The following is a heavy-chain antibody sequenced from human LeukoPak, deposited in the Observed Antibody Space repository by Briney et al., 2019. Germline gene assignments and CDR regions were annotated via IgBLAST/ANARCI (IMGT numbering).Heavy chain of an antibody. D-gene: IGHD5/OR15-5a*01. Sequence: GASVKVSCKVSGDNLSELTVHWVRQAPGKGVEWIGGFDPEEGERLYAQKFEGRVTMTEDTSTDTAYMQLTSLRSEDTAVYYCATSCVYDLLECFDYWGQGTLVTVSS. CDR1: GDNLSELT. CDR3: ATSCVYDLLECFDY. J-gene: IGHJ4*02. V-gene: IGHV1-24*01. CDR2: FDPEEGER.